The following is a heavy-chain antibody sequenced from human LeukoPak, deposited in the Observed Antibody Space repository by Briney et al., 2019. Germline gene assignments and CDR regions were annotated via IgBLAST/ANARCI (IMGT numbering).Heavy chain of an antibody. CDR1: GGSISSGSYY. CDR2: IYYSGST. V-gene: IGHV4-39*07. Sequence: SETLSLTCTVSGGSISSGSYYWGWIRQPPGKGLEWIGSIYYSGSTYYNPSLKSRVTISVDTSKNQFSLKLSSVTAADTAVYYCARDTYSSSEGAFDIWGQGTMVTVSS. CDR3: ARDTYSSSEGAFDI. J-gene: IGHJ3*02. D-gene: IGHD6-13*01.